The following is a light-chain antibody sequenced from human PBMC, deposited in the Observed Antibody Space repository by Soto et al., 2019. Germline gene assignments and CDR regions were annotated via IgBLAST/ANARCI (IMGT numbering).Light chain of an antibody. J-gene: IGKJ2*01. CDR2: AAS. CDR1: HSINNY. Sequence: IQMTQSPSSLSASVGDRVIITCRSDHSINNYLNWYQQRPGKVPKLLIYAASTLQSGVPSRFSGSGSGRVFTLTINSLQPEDLATYYRQQSYSTLGTFGRGTRVEI. V-gene: IGKV1-39*01. CDR3: QQSYSTLGT.